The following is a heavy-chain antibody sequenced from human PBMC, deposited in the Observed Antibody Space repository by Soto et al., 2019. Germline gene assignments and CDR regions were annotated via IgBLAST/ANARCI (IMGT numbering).Heavy chain of an antibody. J-gene: IGHJ4*02. V-gene: IGHV3-30*18. D-gene: IGHD6-19*01. CDR3: AKGGRQWLVTSDFNY. CDR2: VSHDGRNT. Sequence: VQLVESGGGVVQPGRSLRLSCAASGFTFSDYAMHWVRQAPGKGLEWVAVVSHDGRNTHYADSVKGRFTISRDSSKNTVSLEMTSLRSADTAVYYCAKGGRQWLVTSDFNYWRQGALVTVSS. CDR1: GFTFSDYA.